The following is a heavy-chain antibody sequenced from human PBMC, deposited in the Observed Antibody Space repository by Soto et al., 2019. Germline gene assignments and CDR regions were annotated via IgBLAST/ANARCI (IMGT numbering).Heavy chain of an antibody. V-gene: IGHV3-23*01. D-gene: IGHD6-13*01. CDR1: GFIFSNHA. J-gene: IGHJ4*02. CDR3: AKRQGIGAAAKNFDF. CDR2: ISSGGNLI. Sequence: PGGSLRLSCAASGFIFSNHAMSWVRQVPGKGLERVSVISSGGNLIYYADAVRGRFTIPRDNSKNMLYLQMNSLRAEDTAVYFCAKRQGIGAAAKNFDFWGQGVRVTVSS.